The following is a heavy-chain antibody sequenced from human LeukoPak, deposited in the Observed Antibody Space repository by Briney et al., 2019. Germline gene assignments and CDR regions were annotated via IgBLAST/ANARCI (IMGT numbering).Heavy chain of an antibody. CDR2: IKQDRSEK. CDR3: ARVVWFGESSY. J-gene: IGHJ4*02. CDR1: GFTFSSYW. Sequence: PGGSLRLSCAASGFTFSSYWMSWVRLAPGEALEWVANIKQDRSEKYYVDSVKGRFTLSRDNAKNSLYLQMNSLRAEDTAVYYCARVVWFGESSYWGQGTLVTVSS. V-gene: IGHV3-7*01. D-gene: IGHD3-10*01.